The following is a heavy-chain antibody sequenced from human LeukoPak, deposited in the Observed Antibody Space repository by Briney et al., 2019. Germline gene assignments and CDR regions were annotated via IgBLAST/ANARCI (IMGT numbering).Heavy chain of an antibody. CDR2: IYYSGST. V-gene: IGHV4-39*01. J-gene: IGHJ5*02. CDR3: ARREAAAGTDAFDP. Sequence: SETLSLTCTVSGGSISSSSYYWGWIRQPPGKGLEWIRSIYYSGSTYYNPSLKSRVTISVDTSKNQFSLKLTSVTAADTAVYYCARREAAAGTDAFDPWGQGTLVTVSS. D-gene: IGHD6-13*01. CDR1: GGSISSSSYY.